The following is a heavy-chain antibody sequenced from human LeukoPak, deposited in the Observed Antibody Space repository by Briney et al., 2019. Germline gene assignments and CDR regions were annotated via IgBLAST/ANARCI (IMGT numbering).Heavy chain of an antibody. V-gene: IGHV3-74*01. Sequence: GGSLRLSCAASGFTFSSYWTHWVRQVPGKGLVWVSRINSDGSSTSYADSVKGRFTISRDNAKNTLYLQMNSLRAEDTAVYYCASSLYYDSSGYYAVPGYWGQGTLVTVSS. D-gene: IGHD3-22*01. J-gene: IGHJ4*02. CDR2: INSDGSST. CDR1: GFTFSSYW. CDR3: ASSLYYDSSGYYAVPGY.